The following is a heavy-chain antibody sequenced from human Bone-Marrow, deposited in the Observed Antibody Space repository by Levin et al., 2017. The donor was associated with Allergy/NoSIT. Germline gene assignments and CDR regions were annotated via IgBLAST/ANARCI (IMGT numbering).Heavy chain of an antibody. CDR1: GFTFSSYA. J-gene: IGHJ6*02. CDR3: AKVSSPGIAVAGDDYYYYGMDV. V-gene: IGHV3-23*01. D-gene: IGHD6-19*01. CDR2: ISGSGGST. Sequence: GESLKISCAASGFTFSSYAMSWVRQAPGKGLEWVSAISGSGGSTYYADSVKGRFTISRDNSKNTLYLQMNSLRAEDTAVYYCAKVSSPGIAVAGDDYYYYGMDVWGQGTTVTVSS.